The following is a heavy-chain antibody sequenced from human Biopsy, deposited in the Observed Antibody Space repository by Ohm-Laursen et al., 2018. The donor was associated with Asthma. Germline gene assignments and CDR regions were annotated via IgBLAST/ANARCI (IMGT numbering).Heavy chain of an antibody. CDR1: GGSVSSGSHY. V-gene: IGHV4-61*01. J-gene: IGHJ4*02. CDR2: ISYSGST. D-gene: IGHD3-22*01. CDR3: ARAQDYYDSRGYYRSFDY. Sequence: PSQTLSLTCTVSGGSVSSGSHYWSWIRQPPGKGLEWIGYISYSGSTNYNPSLKSRVTISVDTSKNQFSLKLSSVTAADTAVYYCARAQDYYDSRGYYRSFDYWGQGTLVTVSS.